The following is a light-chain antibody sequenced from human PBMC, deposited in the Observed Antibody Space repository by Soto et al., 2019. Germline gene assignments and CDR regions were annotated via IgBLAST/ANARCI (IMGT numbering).Light chain of an antibody. V-gene: IGLV2-8*01. CDR1: SSDVGGYNY. CDR2: EVS. J-gene: IGLJ1*01. Sequence: ALAQPPSASGSPGQSVTVSCTGTSSDVGGYNYVSWYQQHPGKAPKLIIYEVSERPSGVPDRFSGSKSGDTASLTVSGLQAEDEADYYCSSYAGSNNFCVFGTGTKVTV. CDR3: SSYAGSNNFCV.